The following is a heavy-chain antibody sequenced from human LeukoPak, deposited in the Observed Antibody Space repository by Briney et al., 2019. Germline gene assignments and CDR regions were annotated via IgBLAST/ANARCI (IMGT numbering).Heavy chain of an antibody. CDR1: GFTFSSYG. Sequence: PGGSLRLSCAASGFTFSSYGMHWVRQAPGKGLEWEAFVRYDGSNKYYADSVKGRFTISRDNSKNTLYLQMNSLRAEDTAVYYCAKDRGYYYDSSSDYWGQGTLVTVSS. D-gene: IGHD3-22*01. V-gene: IGHV3-30*02. J-gene: IGHJ4*02. CDR2: VRYDGSNK. CDR3: AKDRGYYYDSSSDY.